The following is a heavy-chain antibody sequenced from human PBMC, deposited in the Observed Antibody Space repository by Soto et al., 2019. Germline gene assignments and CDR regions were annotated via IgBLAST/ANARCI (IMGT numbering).Heavy chain of an antibody. Sequence: VQLLESGGGVVQPGRSLRLSCTASGFSFSSYAMYWFRQPPGKGLEWVAVISKDGMNKNYADSVKGRVTVSRDNANYSLDLQLNSLRGEDTAMYYCARDMYSSDYFVKWFEPWGQGTLVTVSS. V-gene: IGHV3-30*04. CDR2: ISKDGMNK. CDR1: GFSFSSYA. J-gene: IGHJ5*02. CDR3: ARDMYSSDYFVKWFEP. D-gene: IGHD6-19*01.